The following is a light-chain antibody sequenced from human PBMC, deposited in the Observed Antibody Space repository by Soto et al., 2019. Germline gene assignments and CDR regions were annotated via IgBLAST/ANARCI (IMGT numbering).Light chain of an antibody. J-gene: IGLJ2*01. Sequence: QSVLTQPPSVSGAPGQRVIITCTGSSSNIGANSGVHWYQQLPGTAPKLLIYDDINRPSGIPDRFSGSKSGTSASLAITGLQADDEADYYSQSYDRSLSGNVVFGGGTKLTVL. CDR2: DDI. CDR1: SSNIGANSG. V-gene: IGLV1-40*01. CDR3: QSYDRSLSGNVV.